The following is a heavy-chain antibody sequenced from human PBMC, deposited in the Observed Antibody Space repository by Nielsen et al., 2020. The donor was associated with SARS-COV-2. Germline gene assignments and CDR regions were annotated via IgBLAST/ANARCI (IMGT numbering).Heavy chain of an antibody. Sequence: ASVKVSCKASGYTFIDYYIHWVRQATGQGLEWMGWINPNSGDTNYAQKFQGRVTMTTDTSTSTAYMELRSLRSDDTAVYYCARVVRKITFGGVIAHFDYWGQGTLVTVSS. CDR1: GYTFIDYY. J-gene: IGHJ4*02. D-gene: IGHD3-16*02. CDR3: ARVVRKITFGGVIAHFDY. V-gene: IGHV1-2*02. CDR2: INPNSGDT.